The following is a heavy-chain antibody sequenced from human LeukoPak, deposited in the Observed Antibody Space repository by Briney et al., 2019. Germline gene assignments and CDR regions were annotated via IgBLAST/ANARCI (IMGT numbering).Heavy chain of an antibody. J-gene: IGHJ6*03. CDR2: IYYSGSA. CDR3: ARDSPYYYGSGSATYYMDV. D-gene: IGHD3-10*01. V-gene: IGHV4-59*01. CDR1: VGSLSRYY. Sequence: PSGAPSLSCTVSVGSLSRYYWSSIRDPPGRGREWGGYIYYSGSANYNPSLKSRVTISVDTSKNPFSLQLSSVTAADTAVYYCARDSPYYYGSGSATYYMDVWGKGTTVTISS.